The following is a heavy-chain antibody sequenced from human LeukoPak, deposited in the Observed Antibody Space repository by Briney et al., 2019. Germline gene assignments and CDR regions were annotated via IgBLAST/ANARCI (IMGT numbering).Heavy chain of an antibody. D-gene: IGHD3-10*01. V-gene: IGHV3-33*01. J-gene: IGHJ4*02. CDR3: ARGWLLWFREPLDY. CDR1: GFTFSSYG. CDR2: IWYDGSNK. Sequence: GRSLRLSCAASGFTFSSYGMHWVRQAPGKGLEWVAVIWYDGSNKYYADSVKGRFTISRDSSKNTLYLQMNSLRAEDTAVYYCARGWLLWFREPLDYWGQGTLVTVSS.